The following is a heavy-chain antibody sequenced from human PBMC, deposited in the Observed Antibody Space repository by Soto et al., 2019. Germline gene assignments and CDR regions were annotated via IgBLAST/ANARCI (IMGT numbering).Heavy chain of an antibody. D-gene: IGHD4-17*01. J-gene: IGHJ4*02. V-gene: IGHV4-39*01. CDR2: IYYSGST. CDR1: GGSIGSSSYY. Sequence: SETLSLTCTVSGGSIGSSSYYWGGIRQPPGKGLEWIGSIYYSGSTYYNPSLKSRVTISVDTSKNQFSLKLSSVTAADTAVYYCARQEVDYGDLGDWGQGTLVTVSS. CDR3: ARQEVDYGDLGD.